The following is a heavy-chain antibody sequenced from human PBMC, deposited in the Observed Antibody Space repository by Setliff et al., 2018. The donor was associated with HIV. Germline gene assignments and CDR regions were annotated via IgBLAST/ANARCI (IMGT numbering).Heavy chain of an antibody. CDR2: IYTSGST. D-gene: IGHD3-3*01. J-gene: IGHJ4*02. Sequence: KPSETLTLTCTVSGGSISSGSYYWSWIRQPAGKGLEWIGHIYTSGSTNYNPSLKSRVIISIDTSKNQFSLKLFSVTAADTAVYYCASRRGGGFLAWPDPYFVYWGQGTLVTVSS. CDR3: ASRRGGGFLAWPDPYFVY. CDR1: GGSISSGSYY. V-gene: IGHV4-61*09.